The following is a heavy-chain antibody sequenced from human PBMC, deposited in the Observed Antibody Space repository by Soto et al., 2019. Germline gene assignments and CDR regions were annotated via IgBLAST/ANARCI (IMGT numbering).Heavy chain of an antibody. V-gene: IGHV1-18*01. CDR1: GYTFTSYG. CDR2: ISAYNGNT. Sequence: ASVKVSCKASGYTFTSYGTSWVRQAPGQGLEWMGWISAYNGNTNYAQKLQGRVTMTTDTSTSTAYMELRSLRSDDTAVYYCARGDIVVVPAATYYYGMDVWGQGTTVTVSS. CDR3: ARGDIVVVPAATYYYGMDV. J-gene: IGHJ6*02. D-gene: IGHD2-2*01.